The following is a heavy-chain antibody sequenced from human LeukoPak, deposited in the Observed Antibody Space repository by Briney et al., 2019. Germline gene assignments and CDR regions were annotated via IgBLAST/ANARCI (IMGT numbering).Heavy chain of an antibody. Sequence: GGSLRLSCAASGFTFSDYYMSWIRQAPGKGLEWVSYISSSGSTIYYADSVKGRFTISRDNAKNSLYLQMNSLRAEDTAVYYCARDGLGDFWRGYYLAYFDYWGQGTLVTVSS. V-gene: IGHV3-11*01. D-gene: IGHD3-3*01. CDR2: ISSSGSTI. CDR3: ARDGLGDFWRGYYLAYFDY. CDR1: GFTFSDYY. J-gene: IGHJ4*02.